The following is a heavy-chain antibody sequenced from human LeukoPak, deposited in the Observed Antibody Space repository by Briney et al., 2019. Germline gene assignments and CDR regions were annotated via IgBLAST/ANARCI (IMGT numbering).Heavy chain of an antibody. CDR3: ASSEGFGELSHGPPYYYYGMDV. D-gene: IGHD3-10*01. V-gene: IGHV3-30-3*01. J-gene: IGHJ6*02. CDR2: ISYDGSNK. Sequence: PGGSLRLSCAASGFTFSSYAMHWVRQAPGKGLEWVAVISYDGSNKYYADSVKGRFTISRDNSKNTLYLQMNSLRAEDTAVYYCASSEGFGELSHGPPYYYYGMDVWGQGTTVTVSS. CDR1: GFTFSSYA.